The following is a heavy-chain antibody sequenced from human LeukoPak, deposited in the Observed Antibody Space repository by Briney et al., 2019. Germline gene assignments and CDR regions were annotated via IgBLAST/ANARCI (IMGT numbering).Heavy chain of an antibody. CDR2: ITPIFGTA. J-gene: IGHJ4*02. V-gene: IGHV1-69*05. CDR1: GGTFSSYA. CDR3: ARDHHYYDSSGYPGLFDY. Sequence: ASVKVSCKASGGTFSSYAISWVRQAPGQGLEWMGRITPIFGTANYAQKFQGRVTITTDESTSTAYMELSSLRSEDTAVYYCARDHHYYDSSGYPGLFDYWGQGTLVTVSS. D-gene: IGHD3-22*01.